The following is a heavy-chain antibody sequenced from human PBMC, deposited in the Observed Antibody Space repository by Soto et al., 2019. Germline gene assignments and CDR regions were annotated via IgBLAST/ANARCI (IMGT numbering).Heavy chain of an antibody. CDR2: IYYSGST. V-gene: IGHV4-59*01. D-gene: IGHD3-9*01. CDR3: ARESPFDWSLSGFDP. Sequence: SETLSLTCTVSGGSISSYYWSWIRQPPGKGLEWIGYIYYSGSTNYNPSLKSRVTISVDTSKNQFSLKLSSVTAADTAVYYCARESPFDWSLSGFDPWGQGTLVTVSS. J-gene: IGHJ5*02. CDR1: GGSISSYY.